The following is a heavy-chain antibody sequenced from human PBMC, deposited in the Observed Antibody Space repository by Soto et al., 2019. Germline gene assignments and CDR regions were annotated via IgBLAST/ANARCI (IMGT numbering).Heavy chain of an antibody. D-gene: IGHD1-26*01. Sequence: QVQLQESGPGLVKPSQTLSLTCTVSGGSISSGDYYWIWIRQPPWKGLEWIGYIYYSGSTYYNPSLTSRVTISVDTSKNQFSLKLSSVTAADTAVYYCARDRVIVGATRYYYYGMDVWGQGTTVTVSS. CDR2: IYYSGST. CDR1: GGSISSGDYY. J-gene: IGHJ6*02. CDR3: ARDRVIVGATRYYYYGMDV. V-gene: IGHV4-30-4*01.